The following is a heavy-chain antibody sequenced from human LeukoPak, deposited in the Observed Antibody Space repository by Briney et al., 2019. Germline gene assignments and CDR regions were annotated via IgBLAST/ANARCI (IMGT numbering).Heavy chain of an antibody. D-gene: IGHD3-22*01. V-gene: IGHV5-51*01. J-gene: IGHJ4*02. Sequence: PGESLKISCKASGYIFSDYWVAWVRQVPGKGLEWMGIIYPGDSDTGYSPSFQGLVTISADKSISTAYLQWSRLPASDPAMYYCARPSSLTYYYDSSVLENWGQGTLVTVSS. CDR3: ARPSSLTYYYDSSVLEN. CDR2: IYPGDSDT. CDR1: GYIFSDYW.